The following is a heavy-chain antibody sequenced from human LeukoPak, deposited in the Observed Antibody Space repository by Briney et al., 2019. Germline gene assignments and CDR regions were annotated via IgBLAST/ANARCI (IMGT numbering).Heavy chain of an antibody. CDR2: ISGSGGST. V-gene: IGHV3-23*01. Sequence: GGSLRLSCAASGFSFSNYAMSWVRQAPGKGLEWVSAISGSGGSTYYADSVKGRFTISRDNSKNTLYLQMNSLRAEDTAVYYCAKDPDSIAAAGTVGYWGQGTLVTVSS. D-gene: IGHD6-13*01. CDR3: AKDPDSIAAAGTVGY. J-gene: IGHJ4*02. CDR1: GFSFSNYA.